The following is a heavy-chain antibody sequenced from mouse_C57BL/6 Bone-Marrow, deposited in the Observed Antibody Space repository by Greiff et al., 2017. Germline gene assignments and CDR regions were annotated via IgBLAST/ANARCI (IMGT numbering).Heavy chain of an antibody. V-gene: IGHV1-69*01. CDR1: GYTFTSYW. CDR2: IDPSDSYT. D-gene: IGHD2-2*01. Sequence: QVQLQQPGAELVMPGASVKLSCKASGYTFTSYWMHWVKQRPGQGLEWIGEIDPSDSYTNYNQKFKGKSTLTVDKSSSTAYMQLSSLTSEDSAVYYCARGGLWFGWYFDVWGTGTTVTVSS. J-gene: IGHJ1*03. CDR3: ARGGLWFGWYFDV.